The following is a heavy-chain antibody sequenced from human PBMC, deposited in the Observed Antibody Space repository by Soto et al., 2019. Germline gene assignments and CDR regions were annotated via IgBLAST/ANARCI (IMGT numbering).Heavy chain of an antibody. CDR3: AKRSSSATFDY. V-gene: IGHV3-23*01. D-gene: IGHD6-6*01. CDR1: GFTFSSYA. Sequence: EVQLLESGGGLVQPGASLRLSCAASGFTFSSYAMRWVRQAPGKGLEWVSVISGSDDSTYYADSVKGRFTISRDNSKNTLYLQMNSPRAEDTAVYYCAKRSSSATFDYWGQGTLVTVSS. CDR2: ISGSDDST. J-gene: IGHJ4*02.